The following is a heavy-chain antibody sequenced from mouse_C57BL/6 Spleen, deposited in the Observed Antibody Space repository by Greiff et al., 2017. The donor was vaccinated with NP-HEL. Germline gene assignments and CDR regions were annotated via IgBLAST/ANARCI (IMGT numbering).Heavy chain of an antibody. CDR1: GYSITSGYY. J-gene: IGHJ3*01. V-gene: IGHV3-6*01. CDR3: ARGGESPFAY. Sequence: VQLKESGPGLVKPSQSLSLTCSVTGYSITSGYYWNWIRQFPGNKLEWMGYISYDGSNNYNPSLKNRISITRDTSKNQFFLKLNSVTTEDTATYYCARGGESPFAYWGQGTLVTVSA. CDR2: ISYDGSN.